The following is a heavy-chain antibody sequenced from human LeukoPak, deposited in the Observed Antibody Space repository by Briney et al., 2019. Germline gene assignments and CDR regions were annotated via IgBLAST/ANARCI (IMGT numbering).Heavy chain of an antibody. CDR1: GFTFSSYA. CDR3: AKATDSSGYYYFYFDY. V-gene: IGHV3-23*01. Sequence: PGGSLRLSCAASGFTFSSYAMSWVRQAPGKGLEWVSAISGSGGSTYYADSVKGRFTISRDNSKNTLYLQMNSLRAEDTAVYYCAKATDSSGYYYFYFDYWGQGTLVTVSS. CDR2: ISGSGGST. D-gene: IGHD3-22*01. J-gene: IGHJ4*02.